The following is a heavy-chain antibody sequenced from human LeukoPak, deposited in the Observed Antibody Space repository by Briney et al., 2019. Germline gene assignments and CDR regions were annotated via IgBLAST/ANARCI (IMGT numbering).Heavy chain of an antibody. Sequence: PSETLSLTRALYGGSFSGYYWSWIPHPPQKGLEWMGEINHSRNTNYHPSLKSRVTISVHTPKNQFSLKLSSVTAADTAVYYCARARAVAGPFRRAFDIWGQGTMVTVSS. V-gene: IGHV4-34*01. CDR1: GGSFSGYY. CDR3: ARARAVAGPFRRAFDI. D-gene: IGHD6-19*01. J-gene: IGHJ3*02. CDR2: INHSRNT.